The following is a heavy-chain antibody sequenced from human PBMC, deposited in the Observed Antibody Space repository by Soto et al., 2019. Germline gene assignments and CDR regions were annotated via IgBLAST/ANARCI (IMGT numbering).Heavy chain of an antibody. J-gene: IGHJ3*02. D-gene: IGHD3-22*01. Sequence: ASVKVSCKASGFTFTSSAVQWVRQARGQRLEWIRWIVVGSGNTNYAQKFQERVTITRDMSTSTAYMELSSLRSEDTAVYYCAALDSSGYYYEAFDIWGQGTMVTVSS. CDR3: AALDSSGYYYEAFDI. CDR1: GFTFTSSA. CDR2: IVVGSGNT. V-gene: IGHV1-58*01.